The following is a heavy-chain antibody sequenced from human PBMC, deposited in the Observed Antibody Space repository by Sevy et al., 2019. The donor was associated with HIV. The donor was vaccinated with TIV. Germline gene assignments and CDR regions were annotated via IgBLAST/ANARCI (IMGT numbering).Heavy chain of an antibody. CDR2: IYSGGST. D-gene: IGHD3-3*01. CDR3: ARGRGVFGAVAINWFDP. J-gene: IGHJ5*02. CDR1: GFTVSNSY. Sequence: GGSLRLSCAASGFTVSNSYMTWVRQPPGKGLEWVSVIYSGGSTYYADSVKGRFTISRDNSKNTLYLQMNNLRADDTAVYYCARGRGVFGAVAINWFDPWGQGALVTVSS. V-gene: IGHV3-53*01.